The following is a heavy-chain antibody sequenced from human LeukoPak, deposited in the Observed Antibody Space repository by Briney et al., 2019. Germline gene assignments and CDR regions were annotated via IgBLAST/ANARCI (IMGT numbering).Heavy chain of an antibody. D-gene: IGHD3-10*01. CDR3: ARGEYGSGSYHIDY. V-gene: IGHV3-21*01. CDR1: GFTFSSYS. CDR2: ISSSSSYI. Sequence: GGSLRLSCAASGFTFSSYSMNWVRQAPGKGLEWVSSISSSSSYIYYADSVKGRFTISRDNAKNSLYLQMNSLRAEDTAVYYCARGEYGSGSYHIDYWGQGTLVTVSS. J-gene: IGHJ4*02.